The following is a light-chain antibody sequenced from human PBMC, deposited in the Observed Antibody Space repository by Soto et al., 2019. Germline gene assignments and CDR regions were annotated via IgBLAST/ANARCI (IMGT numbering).Light chain of an antibody. J-gene: IGLJ2*01. V-gene: IGLV2-14*01. CDR3: SSYTSSSSVI. Sequence: QSALTQPASVSGSPGQSIAISCTGTSSDVGAYDYVSWYQQHPGKAPKLMIYDVKYRPSGVSNRFSGSKSGNTASLTISGLQAEDEADYYCSSYTSSSSVIFGGGTKLTGL. CDR2: DVK. CDR1: SSDVGAYDY.